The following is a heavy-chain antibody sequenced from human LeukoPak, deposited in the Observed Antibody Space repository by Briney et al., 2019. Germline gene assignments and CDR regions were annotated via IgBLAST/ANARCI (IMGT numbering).Heavy chain of an antibody. Sequence: GASVKVSCKASGYTFTSYGISWVRQAPGQGLEWMGWISAYNGNTNYAQKLQGRVTMTTDTSTSTAYMELRSLRSDDTAVYYCARDYYYDSSGYFPGFDYWGQGTLVTVSS. CDR3: ARDYYYDSSGYFPGFDY. D-gene: IGHD3-22*01. J-gene: IGHJ4*02. CDR1: GYTFTSYG. V-gene: IGHV1-18*01. CDR2: ISAYNGNT.